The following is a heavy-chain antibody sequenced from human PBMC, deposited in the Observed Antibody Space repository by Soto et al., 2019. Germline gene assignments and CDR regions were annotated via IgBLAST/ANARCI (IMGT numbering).Heavy chain of an antibody. CDR3: ARYHSDSSSGYSDYNWVDP. CDR1: GYTFTNHW. J-gene: IGHJ5*02. CDR2: INPSGGST. V-gene: IGHV1-46*01. D-gene: IGHD3-22*01. Sequence: SVTCSCPASGYTFTNHWIHSLRRADGPVLAWMGVINPSGGSTVYSQKFQGRVTMTRDTSTSTLYMELSSLRFEDTAVYYCARYHSDSSSGYSDYNWVDPWGQGTLVTFSS.